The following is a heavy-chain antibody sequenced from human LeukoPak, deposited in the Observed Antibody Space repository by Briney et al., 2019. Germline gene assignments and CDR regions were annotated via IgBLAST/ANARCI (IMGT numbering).Heavy chain of an antibody. CDR1: GFTVSSNY. CDR2: IYSGGST. V-gene: IGHV3-53*01. J-gene: IGHJ4*02. CDR3: ARDYYGSGSDY. D-gene: IGHD3-10*01. Sequence: GSLRLSCAASGFTVSSNYMSWVRQAPGKGLEWVSVIYSGGSTYYADSVKGRFTISRDNSKNTLYLQMNSLRAEDTAVYYCARDYYGSGSDYWGQGTLVTVPS.